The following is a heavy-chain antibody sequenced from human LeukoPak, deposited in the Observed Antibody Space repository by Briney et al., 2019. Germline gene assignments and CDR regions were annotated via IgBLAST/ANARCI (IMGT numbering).Heavy chain of an antibody. V-gene: IGHV3-48*03. J-gene: IGHJ4*02. Sequence: GSLRLSCAASGFTFSSYEMNWVRQAPGKGLEWVSYISHSGKTIYYANSVKGRFTISRDNAKNSLYLQMNSLRAEDTAVYYCARVSPYDSTAANNDYWGQGTLVIVSS. D-gene: IGHD3-22*01. CDR3: ARVSPYDSTAANNDY. CDR2: ISHSGKTI. CDR1: GFTFSSYE.